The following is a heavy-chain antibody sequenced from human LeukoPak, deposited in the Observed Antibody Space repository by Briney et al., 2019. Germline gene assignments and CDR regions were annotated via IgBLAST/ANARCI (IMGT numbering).Heavy chain of an antibody. Sequence: ASVKVSCKASGGTFSSYAISWVRQAPGQGLEWMGRIIPILGIANYAQKFQGRVTITADKSTSTAYMELSSLRSEDTAVYYCARTGSGSPGYYGMDVWGQGTTVTVSS. CDR1: GGTFSSYA. D-gene: IGHD3-22*01. V-gene: IGHV1-69*04. CDR2: IIPILGIA. CDR3: ARTGSGSPGYYGMDV. J-gene: IGHJ6*02.